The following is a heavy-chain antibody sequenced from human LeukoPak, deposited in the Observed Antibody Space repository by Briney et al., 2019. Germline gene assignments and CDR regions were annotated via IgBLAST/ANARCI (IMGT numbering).Heavy chain of an antibody. V-gene: IGHV3-48*01. CDR1: GFTLTTYN. J-gene: IGHJ4*02. CDR3: ARGAPYYYDGSGLYYFDY. Sequence: GGSLRLSCAASGFTLTTYNMNWVRQAPGKGLEWISYYADSVKGRFTISRDNGKNSLFLQMNSLRAEDTAVYYCARGAPYYYDGSGLYYFDYWGQGTLVTVSS. D-gene: IGHD3-22*01.